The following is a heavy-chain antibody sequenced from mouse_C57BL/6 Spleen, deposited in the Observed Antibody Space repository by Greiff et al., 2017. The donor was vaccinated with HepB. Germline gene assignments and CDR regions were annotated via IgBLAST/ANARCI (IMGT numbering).Heavy chain of an antibody. CDR3: TSYSSGNYYAMDY. CDR1: GYTFTDYE. V-gene: IGHV1-15*01. J-gene: IGHJ4*01. CDR2: IDPETGGT. D-gene: IGHD3-2*02. Sequence: QVQLQQSGAELVRPGASVTLSCKASGYTFTDYEMHWVKQPPVHGLEWIGAIDPETGGTAYNQKFKGKAILTADKSSSTAYMELRSLTSEDSAVYYCTSYSSGNYYAMDYWGQRTSVTVSS.